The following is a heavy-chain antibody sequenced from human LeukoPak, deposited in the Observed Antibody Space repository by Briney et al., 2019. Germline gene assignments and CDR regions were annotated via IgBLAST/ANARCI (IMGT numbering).Heavy chain of an antibody. D-gene: IGHD6-19*01. Sequence: GGSLRLSCAASGFTFSSYWMSWVRQAPGKGLEWVANIKQDGSEKYYVDSVKGRFTISRDNAKNSLYLQMNSLRAEDTAVYYCARDPYSSGWYEGYWGQGTLVTVSS. CDR1: GFTFSSYW. CDR2: IKQDGSEK. CDR3: ARDPYSSGWYEGY. V-gene: IGHV3-7*01. J-gene: IGHJ4*02.